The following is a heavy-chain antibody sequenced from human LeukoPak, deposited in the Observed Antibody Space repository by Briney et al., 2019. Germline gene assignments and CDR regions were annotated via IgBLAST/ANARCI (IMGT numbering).Heavy chain of an antibody. CDR3: ARGGYARRAFDY. Sequence: SETLSLTCTVSGGSISSYYWSWIRQPPGKGLEWIGYIYYSGSTNYNPSLKGRVTISVDTSKNQFSLKLSSVTAADTAVYYCARGGYARRAFDYWGQGTLVTVSS. CDR2: IYYSGST. D-gene: IGHD5-12*01. CDR1: GGSISSYY. V-gene: IGHV4-59*01. J-gene: IGHJ4*02.